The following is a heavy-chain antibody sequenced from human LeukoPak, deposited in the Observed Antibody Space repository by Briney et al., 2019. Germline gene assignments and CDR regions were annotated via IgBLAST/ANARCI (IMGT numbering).Heavy chain of an antibody. CDR1: GFTFRSYW. CDR3: ARGDSSGYFYFDY. J-gene: IGHJ4*02. CDR2: ISDDGSSA. Sequence: GGSLRLSCTASGFTFRSYWMHWVRQIPGKGLMWVSRISDDGSSASYADSVKGRFTISRDNAKNSLYLQMNSLRAEDTAVYYCARGDSSGYFYFDYWGQGTLVTVSS. V-gene: IGHV3-74*01. D-gene: IGHD3-22*01.